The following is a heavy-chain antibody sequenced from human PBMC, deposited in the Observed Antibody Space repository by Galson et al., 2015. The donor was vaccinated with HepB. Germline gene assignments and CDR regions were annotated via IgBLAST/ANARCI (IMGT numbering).Heavy chain of an antibody. CDR3: ARDLVESGSGFDY. D-gene: IGHD2-2*01. CDR1: GFTFSSYW. J-gene: IGHJ4*02. CDR2: IKQDGSEK. V-gene: IGHV3-7*03. Sequence: SLRLSCAASGFTFSSYWMSWVRQAPGKGLEWVANIKQDGSEKYYVDSVKGRFTISRDNAKNSLYLQMNSLRAEDTAVYYCARDLVESGSGFDYWGQGTLVTVSS.